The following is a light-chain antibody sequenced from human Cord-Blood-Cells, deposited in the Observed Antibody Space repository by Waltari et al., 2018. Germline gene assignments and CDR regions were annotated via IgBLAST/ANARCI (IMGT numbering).Light chain of an antibody. CDR1: SSDDGGYNY. CDR2: DVS. J-gene: IGLJ3*02. CDR3: SSYTSSSTWV. V-gene: IGLV2-14*01. Sequence: QSALTQPASVSGSPGQSITIPCTGTSSDDGGYNYVSWYQQHPGTAPKLMIHDVSNRPSGVSNRFSGSKSGNTASLTISGLQAEDEADYYCSSYTSSSTWVFGGGTKLTVL.